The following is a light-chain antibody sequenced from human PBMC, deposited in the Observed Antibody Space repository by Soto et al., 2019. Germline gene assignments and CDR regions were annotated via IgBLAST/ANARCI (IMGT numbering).Light chain of an antibody. CDR3: SSYSTSTTLI. J-gene: IGLJ2*01. CDR1: DSDIGTYND. V-gene: IGLV2-14*01. CDR2: EVS. Sequence: QSALTQPASVSGSPGQSITISCTGSDSDIGTYNDVSWYQQYPGRAPKLIIFEVSNRPSGVSYRFSGSKSGNTASLTISGLQAEDEADYSCSSYSTSTTLIFGGGTKVTVL.